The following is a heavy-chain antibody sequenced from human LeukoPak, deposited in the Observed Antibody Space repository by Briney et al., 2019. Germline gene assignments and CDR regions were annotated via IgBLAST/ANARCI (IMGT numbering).Heavy chain of an antibody. CDR1: GYTFTSYA. V-gene: IGHV1-3*01. D-gene: IGHD3-3*01. CDR2: INAGNGNT. CDR3: ARDPPITIFGVVHPTFDY. J-gene: IGHJ4*02. Sequence: ASVTVSCKASGYTFTSYAMHWVRQPPGQGLEWMGWINAGNGNTKYSQKFQGRVTITRDTSASTAYMELSSLRSEDTAVYYCARDPPITIFGVVHPTFDYWGQGPLVTVSS.